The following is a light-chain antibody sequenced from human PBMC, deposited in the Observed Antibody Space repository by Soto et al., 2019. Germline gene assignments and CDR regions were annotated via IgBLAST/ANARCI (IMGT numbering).Light chain of an antibody. CDR1: ESLANTN. J-gene: IGKJ4*01. Sequence: EIVLTQSPGTLSASPGQRAILSCRASESLANTNIAWYQQQPGQAPRFLISGESQRAIGIPDRFRGGGSGTDFTLTISSLEPEDFAIYFCHQCGRSPVTFGGGTTVDI. CDR3: HQCGRSPVT. V-gene: IGKV3-20*01. CDR2: GES.